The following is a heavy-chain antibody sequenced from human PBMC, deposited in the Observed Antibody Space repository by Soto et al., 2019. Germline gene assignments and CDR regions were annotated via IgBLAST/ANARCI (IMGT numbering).Heavy chain of an antibody. Sequence: PGGSLRLSCAASGFTVSSNYMSWVRQAPGKGLEWVSVIYSGGSTYYADSVKGRFTISRHNSKNTLYLQMNSLRAEDTAVYYCARDFASSRWGYYYMDGWGKGTTVTVSS. D-gene: IGHD6-13*01. CDR1: GFTVSSNY. V-gene: IGHV3-53*04. J-gene: IGHJ6*03. CDR2: IYSGGST. CDR3: ARDFASSRWGYYYMDG.